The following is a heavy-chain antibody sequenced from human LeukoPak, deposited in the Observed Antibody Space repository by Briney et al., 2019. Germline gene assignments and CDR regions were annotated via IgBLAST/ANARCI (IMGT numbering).Heavy chain of an antibody. CDR2: ISYDGSNK. CDR1: GFTLSSYA. CDR3: AKVVVVAATLYFDY. J-gene: IGHJ4*02. D-gene: IGHD2-15*01. V-gene: IGHV3-30-3*01. Sequence: GGSLRLSCAASGFTLSSYAMHWVRQAPGKGLEWVAVISYDGSNKYYADSVKGRFTISRDNSKNTLYLQMNSLRAEDTAVYYCAKVVVVAATLYFDYWGQGTLVTVSS.